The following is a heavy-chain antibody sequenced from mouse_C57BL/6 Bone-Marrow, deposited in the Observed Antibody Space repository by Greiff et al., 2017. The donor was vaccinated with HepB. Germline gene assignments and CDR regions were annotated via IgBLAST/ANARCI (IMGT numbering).Heavy chain of an antibody. Sequence: EVKLQESGGDLVKPGGSLKLSCAASGFTFSSYGMSWVRQTPDKRLEWVATISSGGSYTYYPDSVKGRFTLDRDNAKNTPYLQMSSLKSEDTAMYYCERPAAQVSVAYWGQGTRVTVSA. CDR1: GFTFSSYG. CDR2: ISSGGSYT. D-gene: IGHD3-2*02. J-gene: IGHJ3*01. CDR3: ERPAAQVSVAY. V-gene: IGHV5-6*01.